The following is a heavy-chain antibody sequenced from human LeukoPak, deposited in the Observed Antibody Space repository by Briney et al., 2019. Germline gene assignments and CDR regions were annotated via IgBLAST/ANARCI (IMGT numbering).Heavy chain of an antibody. CDR3: AHYDSSSYHAFDI. J-gene: IGHJ3*02. D-gene: IGHD3-22*01. CDR1: AFTFSSYW. V-gene: IGHV3-74*01. CDR2: INSDVRSR. Sequence: GGSLRLSCPASAFTFSSYWMHWVRQAPGKGLVWVSRINSDVRSRIYADSVKGSLTIVRDNDKKTLDLQMNSLRDEDTAVYYCAHYDSSSYHAFDIWGQGTMVSVSS.